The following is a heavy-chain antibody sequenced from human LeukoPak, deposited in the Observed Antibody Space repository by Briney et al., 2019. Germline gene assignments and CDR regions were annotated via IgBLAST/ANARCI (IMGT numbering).Heavy chain of an antibody. Sequence: ASVKVSCKASGYIFTSYGISWVRQAPGQGLEWMGWSNTYTGNTNYAQNLQGRVTMTTDTSTSTAYMELRSLTSDDTAVYYCARRSGSAGDVGYWGQVTLVTVSS. V-gene: IGHV1-18*01. CDR2: SNTYTGNT. J-gene: IGHJ4*02. D-gene: IGHD3-10*01. CDR3: ARRSGSAGDVGY. CDR1: GYIFTSYG.